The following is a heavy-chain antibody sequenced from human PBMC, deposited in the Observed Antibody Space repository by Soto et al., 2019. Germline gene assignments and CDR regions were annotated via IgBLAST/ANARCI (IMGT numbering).Heavy chain of an antibody. CDR1: GYTFTGYY. J-gene: IGHJ6*02. V-gene: IGHV1-2*04. CDR3: ARMVVVPAAIGSHGMDV. Sequence: ASVKVSCKASGYTFTGYYMHWVRQAPGQGLEWMGWINPNSGGTNYAQKFQGWVTMTRDTSISTAYMELSRLRSDDTAVYYCARMVVVPAAIGSHGMDVWGQGTTVTVSS. CDR2: INPNSGGT. D-gene: IGHD2-2*01.